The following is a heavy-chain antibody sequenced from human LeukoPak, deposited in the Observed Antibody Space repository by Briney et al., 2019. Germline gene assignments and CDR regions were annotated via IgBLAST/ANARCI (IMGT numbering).Heavy chain of an antibody. CDR1: GFPFSSYE. CDR3: AELGITMIGGV. V-gene: IGHV3-48*03. D-gene: IGHD3-10*02. CDR2: ISSSGSTI. Sequence: PGGSLRLSCAASGFPFSSYEMTSVRQAPGKGLGWVSYISSSGSTIYYADSVKGRFTISRDNAKNSLYLQMNSLRAEDTAVYYCAELGITMIGGVWGKGTTVTISS. J-gene: IGHJ6*04.